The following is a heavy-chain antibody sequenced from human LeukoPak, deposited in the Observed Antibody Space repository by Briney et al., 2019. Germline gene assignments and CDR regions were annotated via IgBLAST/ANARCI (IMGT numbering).Heavy chain of an antibody. D-gene: IGHD6-19*01. J-gene: IGHJ5*02. CDR2: INHSGST. CDR1: GGSFSGYY. CDR3: ARVSSGWYWFDP. Sequence: KRSETLSLTCAVYGGSFSGYYWSWIRQPPGKGLEWIGEINHSGSTNYNPSLKSRVTISVDTSKNQFSLKLSSVTAADTAVYYCARVSSGWYWFDPWGQGTLVTVSS. V-gene: IGHV4-34*01.